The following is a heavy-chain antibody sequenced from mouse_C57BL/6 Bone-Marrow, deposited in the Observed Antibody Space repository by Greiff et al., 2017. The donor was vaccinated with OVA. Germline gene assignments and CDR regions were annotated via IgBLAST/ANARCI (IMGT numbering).Heavy chain of an antibody. V-gene: IGHV1-62-2*01. CDR2: FYPGSGSI. J-gene: IGHJ4*01. D-gene: IGHD2-1*01. Sequence: VQLQHSGAELVKPGASVKLSCKASGYTFTEYTIHWVKQRSGQGLEWIGWFYPGSGSIKYNEKFKDKATLTADKSSSTVYMELSRLTSEDSAVYFCARHEEDYGNFYYYAMDYWGQGTSVTVSS. CDR1: GYTFTEYT. CDR3: ARHEEDYGNFYYYAMDY.